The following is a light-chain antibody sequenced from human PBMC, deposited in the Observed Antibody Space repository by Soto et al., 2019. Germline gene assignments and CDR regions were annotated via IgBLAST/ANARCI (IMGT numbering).Light chain of an antibody. V-gene: IGLV2-23*01. CDR2: EAY. J-gene: IGLJ1*01. CDR3: CSNAVGSTYV. Sequence: QSALTQPASVSGSPGQSITISCTGTSTDVGSHKLASWYQQYPGNAPKLIIFEAYKRPSGVSNRFSGSKSGSTASLTISGLQAEDEADYYCCSNAVGSTYVFGTGTKVTVL. CDR1: STDVGSHKL.